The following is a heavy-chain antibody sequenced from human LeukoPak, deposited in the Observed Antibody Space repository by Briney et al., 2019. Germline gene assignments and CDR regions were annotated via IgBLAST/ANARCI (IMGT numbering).Heavy chain of an antibody. J-gene: IGHJ4*02. CDR2: IYYSGST. CDR1: GGSISSYY. Sequence: SETLSLTCTVSGGSISSYYWSWIRQPPGKGLEWIGYIYYSGSTNYNPSLKSRVTISVDTSKNQFSLKLSSVTAADTAVYYCASTARGYSYGHFDYWGQGTLVTVSS. D-gene: IGHD5-18*01. V-gene: IGHV4-59*01. CDR3: ASTARGYSYGHFDY.